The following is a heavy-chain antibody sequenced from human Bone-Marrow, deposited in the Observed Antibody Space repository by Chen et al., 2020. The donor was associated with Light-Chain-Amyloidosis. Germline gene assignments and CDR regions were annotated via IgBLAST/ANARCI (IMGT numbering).Heavy chain of an antibody. CDR1: GFALSSYT. CDR2: IRFSGDDTT. D-gene: IGHD6-19*01. Sequence: QLLESGGDLVQPGGSLRLSCVASGFALSSYTMTWVRPAPGKGLEWVSAIRFSGDDTTFYADSVKDRFTISRDDSTNTLYLHMNILRAEDTAIYYCAKDAWSNGWYPAFWGQGTRVTVSS. J-gene: IGHJ4*02. CDR3: AKDAWSNGWYPAF. V-gene: IGHV3-23*01.